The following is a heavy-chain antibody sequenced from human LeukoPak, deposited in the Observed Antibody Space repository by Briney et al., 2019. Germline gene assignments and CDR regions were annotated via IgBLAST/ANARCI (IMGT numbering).Heavy chain of an antibody. D-gene: IGHD3-22*01. CDR3: ARSIRSGYYLDY. CDR1: GGTFSSYA. Sequence: SVKVSCKASGGTFSSYAISWVRQAPGQGLEWMGRIIPIFGTANYAQKFQGRVTITTDESTSTAYMELSSLRSEDTAVCYCARSIRSGYYLDYWGQGTLVTVSS. J-gene: IGHJ4*02. CDR2: IIPIFGTA. V-gene: IGHV1-69*05.